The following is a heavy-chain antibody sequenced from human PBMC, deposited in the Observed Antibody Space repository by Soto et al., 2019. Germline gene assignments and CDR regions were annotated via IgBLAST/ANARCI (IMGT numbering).Heavy chain of an antibody. CDR1: GGSFSGYY. CDR2: VNYSGST. Sequence: PSETLSLTCAVYGGSFSGYYWSWIRQPPGKGMEWIGEVNYSGSTNYNPSLNSRVTISVDTSKNQFSLKLSSVTAADTAVYYCARVAWGYWGKYYFDYWGQGTLVTVSS. D-gene: IGHD3-16*01. V-gene: IGHV4-34*01. J-gene: IGHJ4*02. CDR3: ARVAWGYWGKYYFDY.